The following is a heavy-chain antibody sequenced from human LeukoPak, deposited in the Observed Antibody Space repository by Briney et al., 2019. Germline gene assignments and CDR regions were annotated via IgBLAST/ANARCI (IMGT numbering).Heavy chain of an antibody. CDR3: ARPHKPDYGGNSWDY. Sequence: PGGSLRLSCADPGFTFSSNWMSWVRQAPGKGLEWVANIKQDGSEKYYVDSVKGRFTISRDNAKNSLYQQKNSLRAEDTAVYYCARPHKPDYGGNSWDYWGQGTLVTVSS. J-gene: IGHJ4*02. V-gene: IGHV3-7*01. D-gene: IGHD4-23*01. CDR1: GFTFSSNW. CDR2: IKQDGSEK.